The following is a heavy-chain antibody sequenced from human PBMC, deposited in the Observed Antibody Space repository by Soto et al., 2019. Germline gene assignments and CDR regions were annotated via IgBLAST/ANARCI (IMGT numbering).Heavy chain of an antibody. CDR1: GFTFSSYG. Sequence: QVQLVESGGGVVQPGRSLRLSCAASGFTFSSYGMHWVRQAPGKGLEWVAVIWYDGSNKYYADSVKGRFTISRDNSKNTLYLQMNSLRAEDTAVYYCARDHSWNDVRNLDYWGQGTLVTVSS. J-gene: IGHJ4*02. D-gene: IGHD1-1*01. CDR2: IWYDGSNK. V-gene: IGHV3-33*01. CDR3: ARDHSWNDVRNLDY.